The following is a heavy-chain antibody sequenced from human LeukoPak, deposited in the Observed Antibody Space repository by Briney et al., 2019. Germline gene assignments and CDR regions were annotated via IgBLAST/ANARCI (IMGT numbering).Heavy chain of an antibody. CDR2: ISYDGSNK. CDR1: GFTFSSYA. Sequence: GRSLRLSCAASGFTFSSYAMHWVRQAPGKGLEWVAVISYDGSNKYYADSVKGRYTISRDNSKNTLYLQMNSLRAEGTAVYYCARDSGIEMATIIGLDYWGQGTLVTVSS. V-gene: IGHV3-30*04. D-gene: IGHD5-24*01. J-gene: IGHJ4*02. CDR3: ARDSGIEMATIIGLDY.